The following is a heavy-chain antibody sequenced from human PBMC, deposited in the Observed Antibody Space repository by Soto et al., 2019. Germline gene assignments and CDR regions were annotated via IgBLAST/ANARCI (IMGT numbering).Heavy chain of an antibody. J-gene: IGHJ4*02. D-gene: IGHD6-13*01. V-gene: IGHV1-24*01. CDR1: GYTLTELS. CDR2: FDPEDGET. CDR3: ATDLLPAAGSDPGYFDY. Sequence: ASVKVSCKVSGYTLTELSMHWVRQAPGKGLEWMGGFDPEDGETICAQKFQGRVTMTEDTSTDTAYMELSSLRSEDTAVYYCATDLLPAAGSDPGYFDYWGQGTLVTVSS.